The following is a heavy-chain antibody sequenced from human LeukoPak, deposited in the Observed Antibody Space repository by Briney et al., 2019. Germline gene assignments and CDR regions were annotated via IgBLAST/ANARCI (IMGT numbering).Heavy chain of an antibody. V-gene: IGHV3-30*02. CDR3: AQDRFDVFAYYREGS. Sequence: GGSLRLSCAASGFNFSYYCMHWVRQAPGKGLEWVAFIRYDGRIKFYADSVKDRFTISRDNSMATLYLQMNSLRGDDTAIYYCAQDRFDVFAYYREGSWGQGTLITVSS. CDR2: IRYDGRIK. CDR1: GFNFSYYC. D-gene: IGHD1-26*01. J-gene: IGHJ5*02.